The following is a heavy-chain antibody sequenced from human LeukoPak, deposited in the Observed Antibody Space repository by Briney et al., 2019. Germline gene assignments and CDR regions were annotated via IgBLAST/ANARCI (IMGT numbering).Heavy chain of an antibody. V-gene: IGHV3-30*18. CDR1: GFTFSSYG. CDR3: AKDSSADDSSGYSYYFDY. Sequence: GGSLRLSCAASGFTFSSYGMHWVRQAPGEGLEWGAVISFDATNKYYADSVKGRFTISRDNSKNTLYLQMNSLRAEDTAVYYCAKDSSADDSSGYSYYFDYWGQGTLVTVSS. J-gene: IGHJ4*02. D-gene: IGHD3-22*01. CDR2: ISFDATNK.